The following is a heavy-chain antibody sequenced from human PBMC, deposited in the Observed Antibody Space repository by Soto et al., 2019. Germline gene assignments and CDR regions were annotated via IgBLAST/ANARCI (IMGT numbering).Heavy chain of an antibody. CDR1: GYTFTSYG. D-gene: IGHD2-2*01. CDR2: ISAYNGNT. CDR3: ARDACSSTSCYAATNWFDP. V-gene: IGHV1-18*01. J-gene: IGHJ5*02. Sequence: ASVKVSCKASGYTFTSYGISWVRQAPGQGLEWMGWISAYNGNTNYAQKLQGRVTMTTDTSTSTAYMERRSLRSDDTAVYYCARDACSSTSCYAATNWFDPWGQGTLLTVSS.